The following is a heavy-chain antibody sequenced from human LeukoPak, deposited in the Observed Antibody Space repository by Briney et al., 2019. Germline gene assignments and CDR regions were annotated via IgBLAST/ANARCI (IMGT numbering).Heavy chain of an antibody. CDR2: ISSNGGST. J-gene: IGHJ4*02. CDR1: GFTFSSYA. CDR3: ARGEGYGDYVWGSYRPYYFDY. Sequence: PGGSLRLSCAASGFTFSSYAMHWVRQAPGKGLEYVSAISSNGGSTYYANSVKGRFTISRDNSKNTLYLQMGSLRAEDMAVYYCARGEGYGDYVWGSYRPYYFDYWVQGTLVTVSS. D-gene: IGHD3-16*02. V-gene: IGHV3-64*01.